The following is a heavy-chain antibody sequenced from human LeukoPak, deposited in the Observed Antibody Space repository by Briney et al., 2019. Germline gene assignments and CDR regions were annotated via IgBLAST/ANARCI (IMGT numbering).Heavy chain of an antibody. Sequence: GGSLRLSCAASGFTFSSYEMNWVRQAPGKGLEWVSAISGSGGSTYYADSVKGRFTISRDNSKNTLYLQMNSLRAEDTAVYYCAKDRGYYYDSSGYTGYWGQGTLVTVSS. J-gene: IGHJ4*02. D-gene: IGHD3-22*01. CDR1: GFTFSSYE. V-gene: IGHV3-23*01. CDR2: ISGSGGST. CDR3: AKDRGYYYDSSGYTGY.